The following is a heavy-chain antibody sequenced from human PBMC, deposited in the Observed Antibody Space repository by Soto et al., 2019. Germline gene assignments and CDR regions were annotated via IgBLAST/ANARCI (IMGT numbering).Heavy chain of an antibody. V-gene: IGHV4-61*01. D-gene: IGHD4-17*01. J-gene: IGHJ4*02. CDR1: GGSVSGGSFY. CDR3: ARHTTVTNIDY. Sequence: PSETLSLTCTVSGGSVSGGSFYWSWIRQPPGKGLEWIGYISYSGSTNYTPSLKSRVTISSDTSNNQFSLKMSSVTAADTAIYFCARHTTVTNIDYWGRGPLVTVSS. CDR2: ISYSGST.